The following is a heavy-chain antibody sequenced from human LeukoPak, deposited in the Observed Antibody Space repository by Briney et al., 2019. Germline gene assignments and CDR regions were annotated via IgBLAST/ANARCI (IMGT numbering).Heavy chain of an antibody. CDR1: GFTFSSYE. CDR3: ARSYCTSTSCYTYYFDY. Sequence: GGSLRLSCAASGFTFSSYEMNWVRQAPGKGLEWVSYISSSGSTIYYADSVKGRFTISRDNAKNSLYLQMHSLRAEDTAVYYCARSYCTSTSCYTYYFDYWGQGTLVTVSS. D-gene: IGHD2-2*01. V-gene: IGHV3-48*03. J-gene: IGHJ4*02. CDR2: ISSSGSTI.